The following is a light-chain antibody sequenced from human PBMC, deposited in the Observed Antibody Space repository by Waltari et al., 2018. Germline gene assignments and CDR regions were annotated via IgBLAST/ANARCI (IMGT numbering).Light chain of an antibody. J-gene: IGKJ1*01. Sequence: EVVMTQSLAPLSASPGERVPLACRASQSVSGNLAWYQQKPGQAPRLLIRGSSPRATGIPARFSGSGSGTEFTVTISSLQSEDFAVYYCQQYNNWPWTFGQGTRVDIK. V-gene: IGKV3-15*01. CDR3: QQYNNWPWT. CDR1: QSVSGN. CDR2: GSS.